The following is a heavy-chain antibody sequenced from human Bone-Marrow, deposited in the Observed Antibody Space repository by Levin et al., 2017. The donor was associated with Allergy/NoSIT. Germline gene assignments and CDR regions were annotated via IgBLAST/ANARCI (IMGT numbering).Heavy chain of an antibody. D-gene: IGHD3-16*01. CDR3: ARGGAGPYYFDY. J-gene: IGHJ4*02. Sequence: GGSLRLSCAASGFTASSNHTSWVRQAPGKGLEWLSFIYTDGRTHYADSVKGRFTISRDDSKNTLHLQMNSLRADDTAVYYCARGGAGPYYFDYWGQGTLVTVSS. CDR2: IYTDGRT. V-gene: IGHV3-53*01. CDR1: GFTASSNH.